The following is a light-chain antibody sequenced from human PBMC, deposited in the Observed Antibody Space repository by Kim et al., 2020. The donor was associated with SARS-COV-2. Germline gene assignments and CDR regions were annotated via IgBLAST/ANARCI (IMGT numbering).Light chain of an antibody. CDR3: CSYAGSSTSYVL. V-gene: IGLV2-23*01. CDR1: SSDVGSYNL. Sequence: QSALTQPASVSGSPGQSITISCTGTSSDVGSYNLVSWYQQHPGKAPKLMIYEGSKRPSGVSNRFSGSKSGNTASLTISGLQAEDEADYYCCSYAGSSTSYVLFGGGTKVTVL. CDR2: EGS. J-gene: IGLJ2*01.